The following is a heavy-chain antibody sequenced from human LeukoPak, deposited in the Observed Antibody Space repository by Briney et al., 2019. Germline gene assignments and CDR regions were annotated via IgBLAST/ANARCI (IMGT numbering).Heavy chain of an antibody. CDR1: GFPFSTYG. CDR3: GKDFSYYDSSGSGPDY. D-gene: IGHD3-22*01. CDR2: IWYDGSNK. V-gene: IGHV3-33*06. Sequence: PGRSLRLSCAASGFPFSTYGMHWVRQAPGRGLEWVAFIWYDGSNKYYADSVKGRFTISRDNSKNTPYLQMNSLRVEDTAVYYCGKDFSYYDSSGSGPDYWGQGTLVTVSS. J-gene: IGHJ4*02.